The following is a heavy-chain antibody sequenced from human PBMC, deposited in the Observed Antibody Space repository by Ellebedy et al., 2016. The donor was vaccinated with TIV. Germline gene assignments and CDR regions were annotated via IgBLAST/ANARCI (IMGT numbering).Heavy chain of an antibody. CDR1: GFTFSSYS. D-gene: IGHD5-18*01. CDR2: ISSSSSYI. CDR3: ARSGYSYGRSPFDY. Sequence: GGSLRLSXAASGFTFSSYSMNWVRQAPGKGLEWVSSISSSSSYIYYADSVKGRFTISRDNSKNTLYLQMNSLRAEDTAVYYCARSGYSYGRSPFDYWGQGTLVTVSS. V-gene: IGHV3-21*04. J-gene: IGHJ4*02.